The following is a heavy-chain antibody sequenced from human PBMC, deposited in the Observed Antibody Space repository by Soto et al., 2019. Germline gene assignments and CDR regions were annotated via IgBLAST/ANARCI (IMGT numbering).Heavy chain of an antibody. V-gene: IGHV3-15*01. CDR1: GFTFSNAW. J-gene: IGHJ4*02. Sequence: GGSLRLSCAASGFTFSNAWMSWVRQAPGKGLEWVGRIKSKTDGGTTGYAAPVKGRFTISRDDSKNTLYLQMNSLKTEDTAVYYCTTDCSGGSCYPPGYWGQGTLVTVSS. CDR3: TTDCSGGSCYPPGY. CDR2: IKSKTDGGTT. D-gene: IGHD2-15*01.